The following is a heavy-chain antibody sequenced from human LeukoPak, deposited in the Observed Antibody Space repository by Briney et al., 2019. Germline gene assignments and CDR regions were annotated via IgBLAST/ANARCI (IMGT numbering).Heavy chain of an antibody. CDR2: ISAYNGNT. D-gene: IGHD4-17*01. V-gene: IGHV1-18*01. Sequence: ASVKVSCKASGYTFTSYGISWVRQAPAQGLEGMGWISAYNGNTNYAQKLHGRVTMTTHTSTSTAYMELRSLRSDDTAVYYCARDRHGDYVPYFDYWGQGTLVTVSS. CDR1: GYTFTSYG. CDR3: ARDRHGDYVPYFDY. J-gene: IGHJ4*02.